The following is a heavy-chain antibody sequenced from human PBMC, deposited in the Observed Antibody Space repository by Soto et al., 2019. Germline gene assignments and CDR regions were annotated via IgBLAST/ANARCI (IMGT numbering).Heavy chain of an antibody. V-gene: IGHV4-4*02. CDR2: IYHSGST. D-gene: IGHD5-18*01. J-gene: IGHJ4*02. CDR3: ARLSGYGLIPL. CDR1: GGSISSSNW. Sequence: QVQLQESGPGLVKPSGTLSLTCAVSGGSISSSNWWSWVRQPPGKGLEWIGEIYHSGSTNYNPSLKSRGTLSVDKSTTQCSLKLSSVTAADTAVYYCARLSGYGLIPLWGQGTLVTVSS.